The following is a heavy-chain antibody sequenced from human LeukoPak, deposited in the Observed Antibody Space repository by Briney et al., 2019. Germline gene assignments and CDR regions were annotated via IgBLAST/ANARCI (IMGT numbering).Heavy chain of an antibody. Sequence: SETLSLTCAVSGGSISSYYWSWIRQPPGKGLEWIGYIYYSGSTNYKSSLKSRVTISVDTSKNQFSLKLSSVTAADTAVYYCARENPYYSSFDYWGQGTLVTVSS. D-gene: IGHD6-13*01. CDR1: GGSISSYY. CDR2: IYYSGST. J-gene: IGHJ4*02. CDR3: ARENPYYSSFDY. V-gene: IGHV4-59*01.